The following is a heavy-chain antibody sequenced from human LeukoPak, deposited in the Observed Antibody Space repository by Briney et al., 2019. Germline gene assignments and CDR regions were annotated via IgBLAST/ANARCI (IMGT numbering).Heavy chain of an antibody. CDR1: GFTFSTYS. Sequence: GGSLRLSCAASGFTFSTYSMNWVRQAPGKGLEWVSVIYSGGSTYYADSVKGRFTISRDNSKNTLYLQMNSLRAEDTAVYYCAREPDYWGQGTLVTVSS. CDR2: IYSGGST. J-gene: IGHJ4*02. V-gene: IGHV3-66*01. CDR3: AREPDY.